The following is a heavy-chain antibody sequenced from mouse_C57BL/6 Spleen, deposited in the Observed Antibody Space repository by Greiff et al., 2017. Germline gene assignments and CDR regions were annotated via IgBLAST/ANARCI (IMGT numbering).Heavy chain of an antibody. Sequence: QVQLQQPGAELVMPGASVKLSCKASGYTFTSYWMHWVKQRPGQGLEWIGEIDPSDSYTNYNQKFKGKSTLTVDKSSSTAYMQLSSLTSEDSAVYYCARGGTTVEGYFDVWGTGTTVTVSS. D-gene: IGHD1-1*01. J-gene: IGHJ1*03. CDR1: GYTFTSYW. CDR3: ARGGTTVEGYFDV. CDR2: IDPSDSYT. V-gene: IGHV1-69*01.